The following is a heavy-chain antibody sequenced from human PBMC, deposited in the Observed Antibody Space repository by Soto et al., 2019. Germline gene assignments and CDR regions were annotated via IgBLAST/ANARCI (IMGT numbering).Heavy chain of an antibody. CDR3: ARDYYKYYDSSGYYRSPAY. V-gene: IGHV3-23*01. J-gene: IGHJ4*02. D-gene: IGHD3-22*01. CDR2: ISGSNDTI. Sequence: GGSLRLSCAASGFTFSSYAMTWVRQAPGKGLEWVSVISGSNDTIYYVDSVKGRFTISRDNSRNTLFLQMNSLRAEDTAVYYCARDYYKYYDSSGYYRSPAYWGQGTLVTVSS. CDR1: GFTFSSYA.